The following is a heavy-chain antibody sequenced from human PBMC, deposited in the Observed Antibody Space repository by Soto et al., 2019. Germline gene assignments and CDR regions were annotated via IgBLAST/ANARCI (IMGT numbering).Heavy chain of an antibody. V-gene: IGHV4-30-2*01. Sequence: SLTCAVSGGSISSGGYSWSWIRQPPGKGLEWIGYIYHSGSTYYNPSLKSRVTISVDRSKNQFSLKLSSVTAADTAVYYCARGSGRYDFWSGYPDYYYYGMDVWGQGTTVTVSS. CDR3: ARGSGRYDFWSGYPDYYYYGMDV. J-gene: IGHJ6*02. D-gene: IGHD3-3*01. CDR1: GGSISSGGYS. CDR2: IYHSGST.